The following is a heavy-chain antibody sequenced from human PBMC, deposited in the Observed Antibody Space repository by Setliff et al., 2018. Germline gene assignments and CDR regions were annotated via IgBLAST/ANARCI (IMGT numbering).Heavy chain of an antibody. Sequence: SETLSLTCAAYGGTFSDYYWTWIRQPPGKGLEWVGEINHRGSTNYNPSLKSRVTISVDTSKNQISLSLISVTAADTAEYYCARRSGWYYWGQGTLVTVSS. CDR2: INHRGST. V-gene: IGHV4-34*01. D-gene: IGHD6-19*01. CDR1: GGTFSDYY. CDR3: ARRSGWYY. J-gene: IGHJ4*02.